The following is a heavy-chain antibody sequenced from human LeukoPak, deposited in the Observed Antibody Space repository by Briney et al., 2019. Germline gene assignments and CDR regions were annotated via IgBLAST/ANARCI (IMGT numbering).Heavy chain of an antibody. Sequence: AGSLRLSCAASGFSVTTNYRSWVRQAPGKGLEWVAVIYSGVITFYDDSVRGRLTISRDSSKNTLYLQMNSLRAEDTAVYYCARGHVGDDWSCFDFWGQGTLVSVSS. J-gene: IGHJ4*02. CDR2: IYSGVIT. CDR3: ARGHVGDDWSCFDF. D-gene: IGHD1-26*01. V-gene: IGHV3-66*01. CDR1: GFSVTTNY.